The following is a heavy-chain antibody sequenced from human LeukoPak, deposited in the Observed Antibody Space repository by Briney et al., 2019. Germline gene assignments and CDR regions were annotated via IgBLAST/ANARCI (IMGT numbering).Heavy chain of an antibody. CDR1: GVSISSGDYY. D-gene: IGHD3-10*01. CDR3: ARGDYYGSGIPPPWDY. Sequence: TSETLSLTCTVSGVSISSGDYYWSWIRQPPGKGLEWIGYIYYSGSTYYNPSLKSRVTISVDTSKNQFSLKLSSVTAADTAVYYCARGDYYGSGIPPPWDYWGQGTLVTVSS. J-gene: IGHJ4*02. V-gene: IGHV4-30-4*01. CDR2: IYYSGST.